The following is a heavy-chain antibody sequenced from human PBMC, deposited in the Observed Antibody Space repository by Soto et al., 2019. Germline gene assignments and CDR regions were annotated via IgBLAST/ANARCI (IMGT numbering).Heavy chain of an antibody. V-gene: IGHV3-66*01. D-gene: IGHD6-25*01. CDR1: GFTVSSNY. CDR3: ARAPSWTAGPFDY. Sequence: EVQLVESGGGLVQPGGSLRLSCAASGFTVSSNYMSWVRQAPGKGPERVSVTYSGGSTYYADSVKGRFTISRDNSKNTLYLQMNSLRAEDTAVYYCARAPSWTAGPFDYWGQVTLVTVSS. J-gene: IGHJ4*02. CDR2: TYSGGST.